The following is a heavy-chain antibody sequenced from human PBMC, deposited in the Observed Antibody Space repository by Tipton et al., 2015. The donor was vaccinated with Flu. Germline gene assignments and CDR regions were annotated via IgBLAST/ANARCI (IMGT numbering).Heavy chain of an antibody. D-gene: IGHD5-24*01. CDR2: INHSGSA. CDR3: ASQRWLQSFIDY. CDR1: GASFSNYY. Sequence: TLSLTCIVYGASFSNYYWSWIRQPPGKALEWIGEINHSGSANYNPSLKSRVTMSVDTSNNRFSLKLSSVTAADTAVYYCASQRWLQSFIDYWGQGTLVTVSS. J-gene: IGHJ4*02. V-gene: IGHV4-34*01.